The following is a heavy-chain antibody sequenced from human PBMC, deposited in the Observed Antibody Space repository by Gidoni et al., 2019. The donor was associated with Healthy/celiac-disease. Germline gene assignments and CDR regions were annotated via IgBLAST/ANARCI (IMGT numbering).Heavy chain of an antibody. CDR3: TTDPTVLRYFDWSSLYGMDV. V-gene: IGHV3-15*01. D-gene: IGHD3-9*01. CDR1: GFTFSNAW. Sequence: EVQLVESGGGLVKPGGSLRLSCAASGFTFSNAWMRWVRQAPGKGLGWVGRIKSKTDGGTTDYAAPVKGRFTISRDDSKNTLYLQMNSLKTEDTAVYYCTTDPTVLRYFDWSSLYGMDVWGQGTTVTVSS. J-gene: IGHJ6*02. CDR2: IKSKTDGGTT.